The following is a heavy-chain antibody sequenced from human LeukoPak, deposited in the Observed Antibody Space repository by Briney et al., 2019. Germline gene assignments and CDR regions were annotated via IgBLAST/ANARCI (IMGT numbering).Heavy chain of an antibody. CDR2: MNPNSGNT. D-gene: IGHD2-2*01. CDR3: ARGPGCISTSCPYYFDY. J-gene: IGHJ4*02. CDR1: GYTFTNYD. V-gene: IGHV1-8*01. Sequence: ASVKVSCKASGYTFTNYDINWVRQASGQGLDWMGWMNPNSGNTDYAQKFHGRVTMTRNTSISTAYMELSSLSSEDTAVYYCARGPGCISTSCPYYFDYWGRGTLVTVSS.